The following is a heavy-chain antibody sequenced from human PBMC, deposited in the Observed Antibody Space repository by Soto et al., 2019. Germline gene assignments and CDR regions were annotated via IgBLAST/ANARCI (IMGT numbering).Heavy chain of an antibody. V-gene: IGHV3-23*01. CDR2: ISGSGGST. D-gene: IGHD1-26*01. CDR3: AKDRGSYADGWFDP. Sequence: EVQLLESGGGLVQTGGSLRLCCAASGFTFSSYAMSWVRQAPGKGLELVSAISGSGGSTYYADSVKGRFTISRDNAKNRLYLQINSMSAEATAVYAFAKDRGSYADGWFDPWGQGTVVTVCS. CDR1: GFTFSSYA. J-gene: IGHJ5*02.